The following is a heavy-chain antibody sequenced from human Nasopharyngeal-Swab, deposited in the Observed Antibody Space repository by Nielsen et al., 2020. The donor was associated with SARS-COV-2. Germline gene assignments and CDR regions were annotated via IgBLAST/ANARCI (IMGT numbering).Heavy chain of an antibody. J-gene: IGHJ4*02. Sequence: ASVKVSCKASGYTFTSYYMHWVRQAPGQGLEWMGIINPSGGSTSYAQKFQGRVTMTRDTSTSTVYMELSSLRSEDTAVYYCARVSRGLMVYAMGDLDYRGQETLVTVSS. CDR1: GYTFTSYY. D-gene: IGHD2-8*01. V-gene: IGHV1-46*01. CDR3: ARVSRGLMVYAMGDLDY. CDR2: INPSGGST.